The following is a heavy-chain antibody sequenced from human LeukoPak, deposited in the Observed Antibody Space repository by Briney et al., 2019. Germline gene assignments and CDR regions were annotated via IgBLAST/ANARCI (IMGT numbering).Heavy chain of an antibody. CDR2: IYHSGST. CDR1: GYSISSGYC. Sequence: SETLSLTCSVSGYSISSGYCWGWIRQPPGKGLEWIVSIYHSGSTYYNPSLKSRVTISVDTSKNQFSLKLSSVTAVDTAVYYCARDGRIRFPVTNWFDPWGQGTLVTVSS. CDR3: ARDGRIRFPVTNWFDP. J-gene: IGHJ5*02. V-gene: IGHV4-38-2*02. D-gene: IGHD3-3*01.